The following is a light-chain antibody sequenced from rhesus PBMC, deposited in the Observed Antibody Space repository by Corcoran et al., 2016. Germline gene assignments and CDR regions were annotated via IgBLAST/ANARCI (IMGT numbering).Light chain of an antibody. CDR3: QQYNNVPLT. Sequence: DIQMTQSPSSLSASVGDRVTITCRASQGINYYLSWYQQKPGKAPTPLFNYAFKVEVGVTPRFSGSGSGTAYTLTISSLQTEDIGTYLCQQYNNVPLTFGGVTKVEIK. V-gene: IGKV1-66*01. J-gene: IGKJ4*01. CDR2: YAF. CDR1: QGINYY.